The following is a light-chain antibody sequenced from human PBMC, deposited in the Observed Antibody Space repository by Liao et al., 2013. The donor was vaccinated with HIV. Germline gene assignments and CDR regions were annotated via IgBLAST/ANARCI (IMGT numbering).Light chain of an antibody. Sequence: SYELTQPPSVSVSPGQTARITCSGDKLGDKYVSWYQQKSGQSPVLVIYQDTKRPSGIPERFSGSNSGSTATLTISGTQAMDEADYYCQAWDSSTGVFGGGTKLTVL. CDR3: QAWDSSTGV. J-gene: IGLJ3*02. V-gene: IGLV3-1*01. CDR1: KLGDKY. CDR2: QDT.